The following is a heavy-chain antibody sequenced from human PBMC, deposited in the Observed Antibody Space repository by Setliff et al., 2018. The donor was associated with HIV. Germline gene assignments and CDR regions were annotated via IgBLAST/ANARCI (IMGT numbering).Heavy chain of an antibody. V-gene: IGHV3-23*01. J-gene: IGHJ6*03. CDR2: ISGSGGTT. CDR1: GFTFRSYA. D-gene: IGHD3-10*01. CDR3: AKEGGSERMPFFYYYMDV. Sequence: GGSLRLSCAASGFTFRSYATSWVRQAPGKALEWVSGISGSGGTTYYADSVKGRFTISRDSSKNSLYLQMNSLRTEDTALYYCAKEGGSERMPFFYYYMDVWGKGTTVTVSS.